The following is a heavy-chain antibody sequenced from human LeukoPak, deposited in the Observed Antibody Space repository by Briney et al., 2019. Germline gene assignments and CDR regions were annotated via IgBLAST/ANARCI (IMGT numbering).Heavy chain of an antibody. CDR3: AREEIEEVPTLTFNWVATYYTDYMDV. V-gene: IGHV3-53*04. CDR1: GFSVSNND. J-gene: IGHJ6*03. Sequence: GGSLRLSCAASGFSVSNNDMNWVRQSPGKGLEWVSVIIGSGDTYYEESVKGRITISRNDSTDTLYLQMSSLRADDTAVYYCAREEIEEVPTLTFNWVATYYTDYMDVWGKGTTVAVSS. D-gene: IGHD5-12*01. CDR2: IIGSGDT.